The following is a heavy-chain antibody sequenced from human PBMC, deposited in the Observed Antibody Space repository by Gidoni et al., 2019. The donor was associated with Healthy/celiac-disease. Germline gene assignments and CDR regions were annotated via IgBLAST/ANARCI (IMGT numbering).Heavy chain of an antibody. Sequence: EVQLVESGGGLVQPGRSLRLSCAASGFTFDDYAMHWVRQAPGKGLEWVSGISWNSGSIGYADSVKGRFTISRDNAKNSLYLQMNSLRAEDTALYYCAKEDLVYAFDIWGQGTMVTVSS. CDR2: ISWNSGSI. V-gene: IGHV3-9*01. CDR3: AKEDLVYAFDI. D-gene: IGHD3-9*01. J-gene: IGHJ3*02. CDR1: GFTFDDYA.